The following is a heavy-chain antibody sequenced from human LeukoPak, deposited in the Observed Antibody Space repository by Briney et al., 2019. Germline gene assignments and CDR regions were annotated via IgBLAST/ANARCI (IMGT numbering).Heavy chain of an antibody. D-gene: IGHD6-19*01. CDR3: AKGPIAVAGRVYPEYFQH. Sequence: GGSLRLSCAASGFTFSSYAMSWVRQAPGKGLEWVSGISGSGGSTYYADSVKGRFTISRDNSNNTHYLQMNSLRADDTAVYYCAKGPIAVAGRVYPEYFQHWGQGTLVTVSS. V-gene: IGHV3-23*01. J-gene: IGHJ1*01. CDR2: ISGSGGST. CDR1: GFTFSSYA.